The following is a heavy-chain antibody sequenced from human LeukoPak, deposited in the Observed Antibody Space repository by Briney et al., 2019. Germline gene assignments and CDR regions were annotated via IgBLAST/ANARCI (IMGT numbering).Heavy chain of an antibody. J-gene: IGHJ3*02. V-gene: IGHV5-51*01. D-gene: IGHD1-7*01. Sequence: GESLKISCKGSGYSFTSYWIGWVRQMRGKGLEWMGSIYPGDSDTRYSPSFQGQVTISADKSISTAYLQWSSLKASDTAMYYCARPIYYNWNYHDAFDIWGQGTMVIVSS. CDR1: GYSFTSYW. CDR3: ARPIYYNWNYHDAFDI. CDR2: IYPGDSDT.